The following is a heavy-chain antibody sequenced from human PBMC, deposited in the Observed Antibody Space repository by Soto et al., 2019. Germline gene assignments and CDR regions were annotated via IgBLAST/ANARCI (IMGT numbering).Heavy chain of an antibody. Sequence: VQLVESGGGLVQPGGSLRLSFAASAFSFSNFWMAWVRQTPGKGPEWVATIKDDGSEKYYVDSLKGRFTVSRDNAENSLYLQMNSLRVEDTAIYYCTRDVGWGDFEIWGQGTMVIVSS. J-gene: IGHJ3*02. V-gene: IGHV3-7*01. CDR2: IKDDGSEK. CDR1: AFSFSNFW. CDR3: TRDVGWGDFEI. D-gene: IGHD6-19*01.